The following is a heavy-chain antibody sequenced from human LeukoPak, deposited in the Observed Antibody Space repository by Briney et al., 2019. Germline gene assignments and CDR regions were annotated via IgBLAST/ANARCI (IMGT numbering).Heavy chain of an antibody. J-gene: IGHJ4*02. CDR2: IYHSGST. Sequence: SETLSLTCTVSGGSISSYYWSWIRQPPGKGLEWIGYIYHSGSTYYNPSLKSRVTISVDRSKNQFSLKLSSVTAADTAVYYCARDVRMAAPFFDYWGQGTLVTVSS. D-gene: IGHD5-24*01. CDR3: ARDVRMAAPFFDY. V-gene: IGHV4-59*12. CDR1: GGSISSYY.